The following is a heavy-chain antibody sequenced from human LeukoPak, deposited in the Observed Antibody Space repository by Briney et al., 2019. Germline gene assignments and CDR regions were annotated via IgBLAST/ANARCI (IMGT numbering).Heavy chain of an antibody. CDR1: GGSFSGYY. CDR3: ARRLLTSTYYYGSGSYSFDY. D-gene: IGHD3-10*01. CDR2: VNHSGST. Sequence: PSETLSLTCAVYGGSFSGYYWSWIRQPPGKGLEWIGEVNHSGSTNYNPSLKSRVTISVDTSKNQFSLKLSSVTAADTAVYYCARRLLTSTYYYGSGSYSFDYWGQGTLVTVSS. J-gene: IGHJ4*02. V-gene: IGHV4-34*01.